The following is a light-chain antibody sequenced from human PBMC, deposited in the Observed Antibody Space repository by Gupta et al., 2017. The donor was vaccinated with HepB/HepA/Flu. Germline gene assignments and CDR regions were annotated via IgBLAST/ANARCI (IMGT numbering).Light chain of an antibody. CDR1: SGHLTYI. J-gene: IGLJ1*01. CDR3: ETGDSNTV. V-gene: IGLV4-60*03. Sequence: QPVLTHSSSASASPGSSVKLTCTLNSGHLTYIIAWHQQQPGKAPRYLMKIEGIGTYNKRSGFPDRVSGASSVADRYLTIADLQAVDEDDYYWETGDSNTVFGTGTKVTVL. CDR2: IEGIGTY.